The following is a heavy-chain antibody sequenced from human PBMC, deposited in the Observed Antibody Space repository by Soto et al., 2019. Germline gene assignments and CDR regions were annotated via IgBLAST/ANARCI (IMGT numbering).Heavy chain of an antibody. Sequence: VGSLRLSCAASGFTFSSYGMHWVRQAPGKGLEWVAVISYDGSNKYYADSVKGRFTISRDNSKNTLYLQMNSLRAEDTAVYYCAKGGDYAYFGMDVWGHGTTVTVS. CDR1: GFTFSSYG. CDR3: AKGGDYAYFGMDV. V-gene: IGHV3-30*18. J-gene: IGHJ6*02. CDR2: ISYDGSNK.